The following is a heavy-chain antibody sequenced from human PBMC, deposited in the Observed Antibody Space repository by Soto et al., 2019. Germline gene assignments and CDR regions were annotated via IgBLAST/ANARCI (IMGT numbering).Heavy chain of an antibody. CDR3: ARGDATKIVVTTYYAMDV. D-gene: IGHD4-17*01. Sequence: QVQLVQSAAEVKKPGSSVKVSCTASGGSLLCYGISWVRQAPGQGLEWMGGSIHVFGPANYEQQFQGRVTITADESTNIAYMDVTSLRSEDTAVYYCARGDATKIVVTTYYAMDVWGQGTTVTVAS. CDR1: GGSLLCYG. CDR2: SIHVFGPA. J-gene: IGHJ6*02. V-gene: IGHV1-69*12.